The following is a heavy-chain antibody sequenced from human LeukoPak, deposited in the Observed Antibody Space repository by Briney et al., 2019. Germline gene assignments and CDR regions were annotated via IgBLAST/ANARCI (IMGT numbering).Heavy chain of an antibody. J-gene: IGHJ3*02. D-gene: IGHD6-6*01. V-gene: IGHV1-2*02. Sequence: ASVKVSCKASGYTFTGYYMHWVRQAPGQGLEWMGWINPNSGGTNYAQKFQGRVTMTRDTSISTAYMELSRLRSDDTAVYYCARGGYSSSWIAFDAFDIWGQGTMVTVSS. CDR3: ARGGYSSSWIAFDAFDI. CDR1: GYTFTGYY. CDR2: INPNSGGT.